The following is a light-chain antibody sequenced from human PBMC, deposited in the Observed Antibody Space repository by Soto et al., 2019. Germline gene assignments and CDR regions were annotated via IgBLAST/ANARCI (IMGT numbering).Light chain of an antibody. V-gene: IGLV2-23*01. CDR2: EGS. J-gene: IGLJ3*02. Sequence: QSALTQPASVSGSPGQSITISCTGTSSDVGSYNLVSWYQQHPGKAPKLMIYEGSKRPSGVSNRFSGSKSGNTASLTISGLQDEDEADYCCYSYAGTRVFGGGTKLTVL. CDR3: YSYAGTRV. CDR1: SSDVGSYNL.